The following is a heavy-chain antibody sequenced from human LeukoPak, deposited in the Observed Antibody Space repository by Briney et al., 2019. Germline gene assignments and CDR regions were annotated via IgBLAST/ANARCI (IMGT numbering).Heavy chain of an antibody. D-gene: IGHD6-19*01. CDR1: GYTFTSYD. V-gene: IGHV1-8*03. CDR2: MNPNSGNT. Sequence: VASVKVSCKASGYTFTSYDINWVRQATGQGLEWMGWMNPNSGNTGYAQKFQGRVTITRNTSISTAYMELSSLRSEDTAVYYCARGREAVAGNIDYWGQGTLVTVSS. J-gene: IGHJ4*02. CDR3: ARGREAVAGNIDY.